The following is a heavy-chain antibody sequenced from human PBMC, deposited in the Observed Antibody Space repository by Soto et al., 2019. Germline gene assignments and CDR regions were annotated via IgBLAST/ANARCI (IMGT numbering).Heavy chain of an antibody. CDR3: ARQPSDFWSCYFTDWFDP. CDR2: IYYSGST. CDR1: GGSISSSSYY. J-gene: IGHJ5*02. D-gene: IGHD3-3*01. V-gene: IGHV4-39*01. Sequence: QLQLQESGPGLVKPSETLSLTCTVSGGSISSSSYYWGWIRPPQGKGLDWIGSIYYSGSTSYNPYLKSRVTVSVEASKNHFYLKRSAVTAADTAVYYSARQPSDFWSCYFTDWFDPGGQGTLVIVSS.